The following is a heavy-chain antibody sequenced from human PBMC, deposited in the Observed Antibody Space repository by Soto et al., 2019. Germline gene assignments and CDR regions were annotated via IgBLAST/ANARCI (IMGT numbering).Heavy chain of an antibody. J-gene: IGHJ6*02. D-gene: IGHD1-26*01. CDR1: GGTFSSYA. CDR3: ARDKGSGSYYYYYGMDV. V-gene: IGHV1-69*01. Sequence: QVQLVQSGAEVKKPGSSVKVSCKASGGTFSSYAISWVRQAPGQGLEWMGGIIPIFGTANYAQKFQGRVTITADESTSTAYMELSSLRYEDTAVYYCARDKGSGSYYYYYGMDVWGQGTTVTVSS. CDR2: IIPIFGTA.